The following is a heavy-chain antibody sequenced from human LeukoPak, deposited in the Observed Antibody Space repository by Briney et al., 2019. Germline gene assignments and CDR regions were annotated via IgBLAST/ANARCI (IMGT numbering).Heavy chain of an antibody. CDR3: ARGAPVTYYFDH. CDR1: GFTFSDYE. V-gene: IGHV3-48*03. D-gene: IGHD4-17*01. Sequence: GGSLRLSCAASGFTFSDYEMNWVRQAPGKGLEWLSYISTGGRTVKYADSVKGRFTISRDNARSSLFLQMSNVRVEDTAVYFCARGAPVTYYFDHWGQGALVAVSS. CDR2: ISTGGRTV. J-gene: IGHJ4*02.